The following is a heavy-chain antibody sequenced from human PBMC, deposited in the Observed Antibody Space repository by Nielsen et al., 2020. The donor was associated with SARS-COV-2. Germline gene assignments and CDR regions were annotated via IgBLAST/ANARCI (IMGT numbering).Heavy chain of an antibody. D-gene: IGHD3-10*01. CDR2: VSSSGGST. V-gene: IGHV3-23*01. J-gene: IGHJ3*02. Sequence: GESLKISCAASGFTFNIYAMAWVRRAPGRGLQWVTGVSSSGGSTYYTDSVKGRFTISRDNSKNTLYLEMHSLRVEDTAVYYCAKDDVVRGDAFDIWGQGTMVTVSS. CDR1: GFTFNIYA. CDR3: AKDDVVRGDAFDI.